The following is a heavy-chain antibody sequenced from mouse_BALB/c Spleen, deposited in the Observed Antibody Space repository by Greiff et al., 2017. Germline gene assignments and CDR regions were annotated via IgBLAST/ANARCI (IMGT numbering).Heavy chain of an antibody. V-gene: IGHV5-9-3*01. J-gene: IGHJ1*01. D-gene: IGHD2-2*01. CDR1: GFTFSSYA. CDR3: ARRGYGYPWYFDV. CDR2: ISSGGSYT. Sequence: EVQVVESGGGLVTPGGSLNLSCAASGFTFSSYAISWVRQTPEKRLEWVATISSGGSYTYYPDSVKGRFTISRDNAKNTLYLQMSSLRSEDTAMYYCARRGYGYPWYFDVWGAGTTVTVSS.